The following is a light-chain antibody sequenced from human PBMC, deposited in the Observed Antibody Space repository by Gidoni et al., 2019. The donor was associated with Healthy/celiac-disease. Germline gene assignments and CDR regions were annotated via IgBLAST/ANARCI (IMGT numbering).Light chain of an antibody. CDR2: GAS. CDR1: QCVSSN. V-gene: IGKV3D-15*01. Sequence: EIVMTQSPATLSVSPGERATLSCRASQCVSSNLAWYQQKPGQAPRLLIYGASTRATGIPARFSGSVSGTEFTLTISSLQSEDFAVYYCQQYNNWPPYTFGHGTKLEIK. CDR3: QQYNNWPPYT. J-gene: IGKJ2*01.